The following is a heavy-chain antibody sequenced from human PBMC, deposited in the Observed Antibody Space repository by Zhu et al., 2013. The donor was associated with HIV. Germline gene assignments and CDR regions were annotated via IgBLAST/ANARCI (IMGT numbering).Heavy chain of an antibody. Sequence: QVQLVQSGAEVKKPGSSVKVSCKASGGTFSSYAISWVRQAPGQGLEWMGGIIPIFGTANYAQKFQGRVTITADESTSTAYMELSSLRSEDTAVYYCARNLFPYYYDSSGYLFDYWGQGTLVTVSS. D-gene: IGHD3-22*01. J-gene: IGHJ4*02. CDR1: GGTFSSYA. CDR3: ARNLFPYYYDSSGYLFDY. V-gene: IGHV1-69*01. CDR2: IIPIFGTA.